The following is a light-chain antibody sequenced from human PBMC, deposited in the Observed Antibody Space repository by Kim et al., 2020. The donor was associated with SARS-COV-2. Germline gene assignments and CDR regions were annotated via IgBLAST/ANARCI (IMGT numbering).Light chain of an antibody. J-gene: IGKJ4*01. Sequence: LSPGERATLSCRASQSVSSYLAWYQQKPGQAPRLLIYDASNRTTGIPARFSGSGSGTDFTLTISSLEPEDFAVYYCQQRSNWPLTFGGGTKVDIK. CDR3: QQRSNWPLT. V-gene: IGKV3-11*01. CDR1: QSVSSY. CDR2: DAS.